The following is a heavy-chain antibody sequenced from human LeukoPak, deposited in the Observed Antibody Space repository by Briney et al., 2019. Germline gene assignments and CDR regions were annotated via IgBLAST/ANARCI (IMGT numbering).Heavy chain of an antibody. CDR3: ARDFEISSG. CDR2: IKQDESEK. V-gene: IGHV3-7*01. Sequence: GESLKISCKGSGYSFTSYWIGWVRQAPGKGLEWVANIKQDESEKYYVDSVKGRFTISRDNAKNSLYLQMNSLRAEDTAVYYCARDFEISSGWGQGTLVTVSS. D-gene: IGHD6-19*01. J-gene: IGHJ4*02. CDR1: GYSFTSYW.